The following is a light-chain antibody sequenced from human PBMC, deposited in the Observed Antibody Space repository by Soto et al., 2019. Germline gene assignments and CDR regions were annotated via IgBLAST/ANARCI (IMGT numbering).Light chain of an antibody. J-gene: IGLJ2*01. V-gene: IGLV2-11*01. CDR2: DVT. CDR3: CSSAGRQRL. Sequence: QSALAQPRSVSGSPGQSVTISCTGTNTDVGNYNYVSWYQQRPGKAPQVIIFDVTKRPFRVPDRFSGSKSGNTASLTISGLQAEDEAEYYCCSSAGRQRLFGGGTKLTVL. CDR1: NTDVGNYNY.